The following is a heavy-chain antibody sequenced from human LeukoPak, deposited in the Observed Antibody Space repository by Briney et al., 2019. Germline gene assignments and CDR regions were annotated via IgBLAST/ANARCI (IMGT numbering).Heavy chain of an antibody. CDR2: TYYRSKWNN. J-gene: IGHJ4*02. D-gene: IGHD3-10*01. CDR3: ARGGGALDY. Sequence: SQTLSLTCAISGDSVSSNIAGWNWIRQSPSRGLEWLGRTYYRSKWNNDYAVSVKSRITINPDTSKNQFSLQLNSVPPEDTAVYYCARGGGALDYWGQGTLVTVSP. CDR1: GDSVSSNIAG. V-gene: IGHV6-1*01.